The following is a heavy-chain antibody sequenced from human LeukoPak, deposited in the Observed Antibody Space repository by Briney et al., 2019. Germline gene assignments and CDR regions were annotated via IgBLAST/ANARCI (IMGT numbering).Heavy chain of an antibody. CDR1: GFTFSNAW. CDR3: TTDPTYYYYYMDV. J-gene: IGHJ6*03. Sequence: GGSLRLSCAASGFTFSNAWMSWVRQAPGKGLEWVGRIKSKTDGGTTDYAAPVKGRFTISRDDSKNTLYLQMNSLKTEDTAVYYCTTDPTYYYYYMDVWGKGITVTVSS. V-gene: IGHV3-15*01. CDR2: IKSKTDGGTT.